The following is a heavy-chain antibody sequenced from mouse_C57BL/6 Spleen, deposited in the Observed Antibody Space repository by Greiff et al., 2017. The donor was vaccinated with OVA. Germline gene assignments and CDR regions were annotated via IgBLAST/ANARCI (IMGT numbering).Heavy chain of an antibody. Sequence: QVQLQQPGAELVKPGASVKMSCKASGYTFTSYWITWVKQRPGQGLEWIGDIYPGSGSTNYNEKFKSKATLTVDTSSSTAYMQLTSLTSEDSAVYYWASRDGYYDYFDAGGKGTTLTVSS. J-gene: IGHJ2*01. CDR1: GYTFTSYW. D-gene: IGHD2-3*01. V-gene: IGHV1-55*01. CDR3: ASRDGYYDYFDA. CDR2: IYPGSGST.